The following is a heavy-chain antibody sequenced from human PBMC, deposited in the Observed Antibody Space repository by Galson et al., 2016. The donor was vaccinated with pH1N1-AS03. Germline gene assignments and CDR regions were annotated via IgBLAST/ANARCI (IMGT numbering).Heavy chain of an antibody. J-gene: IGHJ4*02. CDR1: GGSMTSPDW. CDR2: VHYSGTT. D-gene: IGHD3-16*02. CDR3: ASAGYHTPGYHY. Sequence: SETLSLTCAVSGGSMTSPDWWTWVRQPPGKGLEWIGEVHYSGTTSYNPSLNSRVTMSIDKSNNQFSLNLGSVTAADTAVDFCASAGYHTPGYHYWGQGALVTGSS. V-gene: IGHV4-4*02.